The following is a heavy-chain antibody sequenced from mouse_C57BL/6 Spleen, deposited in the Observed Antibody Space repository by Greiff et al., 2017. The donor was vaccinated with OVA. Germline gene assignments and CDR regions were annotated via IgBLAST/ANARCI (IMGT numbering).Heavy chain of an antibody. Sequence: EVKLMESGPGLVKPSQTVFLTCTVTGISITTGNYRWSWIRQFPGNKLEWIGYIYYSGTITYNPSLTSRTTITRDTPKNQFFLEMNSLTAEDTATYYCARPLYYGSPWFAYWGQGTLVTVSA. V-gene: IGHV3-5*01. CDR2: IYYSGTI. D-gene: IGHD1-1*01. CDR1: GISITTGNYR. J-gene: IGHJ3*01. CDR3: ARPLYYGSPWFAY.